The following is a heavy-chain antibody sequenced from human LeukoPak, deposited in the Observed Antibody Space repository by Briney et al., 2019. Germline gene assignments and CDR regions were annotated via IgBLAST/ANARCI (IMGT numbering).Heavy chain of an antibody. CDR3: ARGARHTDAFDI. D-gene: IGHD2-21*01. Sequence: PGRSLRLSCAAPGFTFSSYDMHWVRQATGKGLEWVSAIGTAGDTYYPGSVKGRFTISRENAKNSLYLQMNSLRAGDTAVYYCARGARHTDAFDIWGQGTMVTVSS. CDR1: GFTFSSYD. CDR2: IGTAGDT. J-gene: IGHJ3*02. V-gene: IGHV3-13*01.